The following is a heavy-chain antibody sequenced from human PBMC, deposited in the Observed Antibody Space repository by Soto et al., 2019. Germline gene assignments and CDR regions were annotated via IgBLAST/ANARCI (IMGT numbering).Heavy chain of an antibody. J-gene: IGHJ4*02. V-gene: IGHV3-30*18. Sequence: GGSLRIYCATSGFSFSSYGMHWVRQAPGKGLEWVAVVSDDGSNKYYADSVKGRFTISRDNSKNTLYLQMNSLRAEDTAVYYCAKEWVYDSSGWSFDYWGQGTLVTVSS. CDR2: VSDDGSNK. CDR3: AKEWVYDSSGWSFDY. D-gene: IGHD3-22*01. CDR1: GFSFSSYG.